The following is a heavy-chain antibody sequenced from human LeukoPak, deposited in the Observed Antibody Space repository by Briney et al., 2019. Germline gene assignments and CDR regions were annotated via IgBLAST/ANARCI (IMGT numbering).Heavy chain of an antibody. V-gene: IGHV4-59*08. CDR2: FHYTGGT. Sequence: PSETLSLTCTVPGDPVNSYYWSWLRQPPGKGLEWIGYFHYTGGTNYNPSLKSGLTISIDTSENQFSLKLSSVTAAETAVYYCAREYSSSSGRRAFDIWGQGTMVTVSS. D-gene: IGHD6-6*01. J-gene: IGHJ3*02. CDR1: GDPVNSYY. CDR3: AREYSSSSGRRAFDI.